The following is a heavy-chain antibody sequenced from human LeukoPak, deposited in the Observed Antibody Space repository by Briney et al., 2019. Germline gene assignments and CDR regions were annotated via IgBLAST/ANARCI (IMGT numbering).Heavy chain of an antibody. Sequence: SETLSLTCTVSGGSISSYYWSWIRQPPGKGLEWIGEINHSGSTNYNPSLKSRVTISVDTSKNQFSLKLSSVTAADTAVYYCARGLQWLVKYYFDYWRQGTLVTVSS. CDR1: GGSISSYY. V-gene: IGHV4-34*01. CDR3: ARGLQWLVKYYFDY. CDR2: INHSGST. D-gene: IGHD6-19*01. J-gene: IGHJ4*02.